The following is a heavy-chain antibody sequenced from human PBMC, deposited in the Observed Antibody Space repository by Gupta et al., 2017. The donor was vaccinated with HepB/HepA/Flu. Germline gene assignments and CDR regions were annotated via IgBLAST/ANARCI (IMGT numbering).Heavy chain of an antibody. Sequence: QVQLVESVGGVVQPGRSLRLSCVASGFTFSSYAMHWVRQGPGKGLEWVAVISYDGSNKYYADAEKGRFTISRDNSKNTLYRQMNSLRAEDTAVYYCGRGQLVWPLGGIDYWCHGTLVDVAS. V-gene: IGHV3-30-3*01. J-gene: IGHJ4*01. CDR3: GRGQLVWPLGGIDY. CDR2: ISYDGSNK. D-gene: IGHD2-8*01. CDR1: GFTFSSYA.